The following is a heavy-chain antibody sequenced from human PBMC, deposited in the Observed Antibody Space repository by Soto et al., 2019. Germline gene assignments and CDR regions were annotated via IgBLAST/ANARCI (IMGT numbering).Heavy chain of an antibody. V-gene: IGHV2-70*11. CDR2: IDWDDDK. J-gene: IGHJ4*02. D-gene: IGHD6-19*01. CDR1: GSSLSTSGMC. Sequence: SGPTLVNPTQTLTLTCTFSGSSLSTSGMCVSWIRQPPGKALEWLARIDWDDDKYYSTSLKTRLTISKDTSKNQVVLTMTNMDPVDTATYYCARNFEFAVAGPGPFDYWGQGTLVTVSS. CDR3: ARNFEFAVAGPGPFDY.